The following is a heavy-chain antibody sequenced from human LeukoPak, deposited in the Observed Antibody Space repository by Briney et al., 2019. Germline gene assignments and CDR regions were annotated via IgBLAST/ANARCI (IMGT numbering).Heavy chain of an antibody. CDR3: AREPRFCTNGVCYPRWFDP. J-gene: IGHJ5*02. CDR1: VDSISSSSYH. D-gene: IGHD2-8*01. CDR2: IYYSGST. V-gene: IGHV4-39*07. Sequence: SETLSLTCTVSVDSISSSSYHWGWIRQPPGKGLEWIGSIYYSGSTYYSPSLKSRVTISVDTSKNQFSLKLSSVTAADTAAYYCAREPRFCTNGVCYPRWFDPWGQGTLVTVSS.